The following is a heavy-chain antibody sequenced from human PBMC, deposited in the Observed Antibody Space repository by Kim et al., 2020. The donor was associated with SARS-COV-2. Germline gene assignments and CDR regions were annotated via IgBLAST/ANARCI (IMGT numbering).Heavy chain of an antibody. Sequence: LKSRVTISVDTSKNQFSLKLSSVTAADTAVYYCARDWGWGTVTSYDAFDIWGQGTMVTVSS. V-gene: IGHV4-30-2*05. J-gene: IGHJ3*02. CDR3: ARDWGWGTVTSYDAFDI. D-gene: IGHD4-17*01.